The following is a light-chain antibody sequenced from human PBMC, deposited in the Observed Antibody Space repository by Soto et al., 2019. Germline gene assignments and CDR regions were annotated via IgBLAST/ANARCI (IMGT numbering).Light chain of an antibody. CDR2: GAS. CDR1: QSVSYN. Sequence: EIVMTQSLATLSVSPGERATLSCRASQSVSYNLAWYQQKPGQAPSLLIYGASARATGLPARFSGSGSGTEFTLNISSLQSEDFAVYYCQQYNNWPQTFGQGTKLEIK. CDR3: QQYNNWPQT. V-gene: IGKV3-15*01. J-gene: IGKJ2*01.